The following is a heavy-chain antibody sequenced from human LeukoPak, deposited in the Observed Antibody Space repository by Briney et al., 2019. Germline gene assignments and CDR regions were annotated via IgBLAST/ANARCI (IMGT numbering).Heavy chain of an antibody. D-gene: IGHD2-2*01. CDR2: IYTSGST. CDR1: GGSLSSYY. V-gene: IGHV4-4*09. J-gene: IGHJ4*02. CDR3: ASLCSSTSKSCDY. Sequence: PSETLPLTCTVSGGSLSSYYWSWIRQPPGKGLEGIGYIYTSGSTNYNPSLKSRVTISVDTSKNQFSLKLSSVTAADTAVYYCASLCSSTSKSCDYWGQGTLVTVSS.